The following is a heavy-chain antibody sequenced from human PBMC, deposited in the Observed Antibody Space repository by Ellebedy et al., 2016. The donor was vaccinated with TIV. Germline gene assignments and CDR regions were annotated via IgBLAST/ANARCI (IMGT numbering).Heavy chain of an antibody. CDR2: ISNSRSTI. D-gene: IGHD2-15*01. CDR1: GFTFSSSS. Sequence: GESLKISCAASGFTFSSSSMNWVRQAPGKGQEWVSYISNSRSTIYYEDSVKGRFTITRANAKNSLYLQMNNLRDEDTAVYYCAREMGYCSGESCYSRLYYYNAMDFWGQGTTVTVSS. J-gene: IGHJ6*02. CDR3: AREMGYCSGESCYSRLYYYNAMDF. V-gene: IGHV3-48*02.